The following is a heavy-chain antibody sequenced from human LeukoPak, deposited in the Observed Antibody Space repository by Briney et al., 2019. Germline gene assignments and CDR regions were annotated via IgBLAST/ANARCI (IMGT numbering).Heavy chain of an antibody. CDR3: ARDQRPYFYDSTGYGDY. CDR1: GFTFSSHA. J-gene: IGHJ4*02. V-gene: IGHV3-30-3*01. D-gene: IGHD3-22*01. Sequence: GGSLRLSCAASGFTFSSHAFHWVRQAPGKGLEWVAVIPYDGGDKYYADSVKGRFTISRDNSKNTLYLQMNSLRPEDTAMYYCARDQRPYFYDSTGYGDYWGQGTLVTVSS. CDR2: IPYDGGDK.